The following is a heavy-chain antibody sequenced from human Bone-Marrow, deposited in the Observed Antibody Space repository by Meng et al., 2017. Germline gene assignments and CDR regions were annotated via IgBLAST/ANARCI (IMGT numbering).Heavy chain of an antibody. Sequence: GESLKISCAASGFTFSSYAMSWVHQAPGKGPEWVGFIRSKAYGGTTEYAASVKGRFTISRDDSKSIAYLQMNSLKTEDTAVYYCTRDRKYCGGDCYFGHTFDYWGQGTLVTVSS. CDR3: TRDRKYCGGDCYFGHTFDY. D-gene: IGHD2-21*02. CDR2: IRSKAYGGTT. J-gene: IGHJ4*02. CDR1: GFTFSSYA. V-gene: IGHV3-49*04.